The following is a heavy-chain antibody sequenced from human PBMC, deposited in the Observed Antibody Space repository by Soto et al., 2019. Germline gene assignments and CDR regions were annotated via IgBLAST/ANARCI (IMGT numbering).Heavy chain of an antibody. V-gene: IGHV3-48*04. J-gene: IGHJ4*02. CDR2: IFATSTTI. Sequence: PGGSLRLSWVAPGFPFSSYSLVWVRQAPGKGLEWVSYIFATSTTIYYADSVKGRFTVSRDNAQNSLFLLMNSLRAEDTAVYYCARDKDWAFDYWGQGT. D-gene: IGHD3-9*01. CDR3: ARDKDWAFDY. CDR1: GFPFSSYS.